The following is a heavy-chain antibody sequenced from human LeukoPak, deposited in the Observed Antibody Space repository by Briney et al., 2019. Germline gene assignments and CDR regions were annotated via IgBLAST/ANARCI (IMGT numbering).Heavy chain of an antibody. CDR3: ARHSGS. J-gene: IGHJ4*02. CDR1: GGSSGSYY. V-gene: IGHV4-4*09. Sequence: SETLSLTCTDTGGSSGSYYWSWIRQPPGKGLEWIGYIYTSGSTNYNPSLKSRVTISVDTSKNQFSLKLSSVTAADTAVYYCARHSGSWGQGTLVTVS. CDR2: IYTSGST. D-gene: IGHD2-15*01.